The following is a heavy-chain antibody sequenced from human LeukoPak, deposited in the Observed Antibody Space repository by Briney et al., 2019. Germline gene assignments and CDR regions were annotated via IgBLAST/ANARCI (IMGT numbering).Heavy chain of an antibody. D-gene: IGHD2-2*01. V-gene: IGHV3-33*01. Sequence: GGSLRLSCAASGFTFSSYGMHWVRQAPGKGLDWVAVIWYDGSNKYYADSVKGRFTISRDNSKNTLYLQMNSLRAEDTAVYHCARAYCTSISCYAADYWGQGTLVTVSS. CDR1: GFTFSSYG. J-gene: IGHJ4*02. CDR3: ARAYCTSISCYAADY. CDR2: IWYDGSNK.